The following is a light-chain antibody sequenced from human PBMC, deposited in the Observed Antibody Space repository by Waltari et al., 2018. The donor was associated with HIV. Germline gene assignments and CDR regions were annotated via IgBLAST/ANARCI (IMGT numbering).Light chain of an antibody. CDR3: GTWDSSLSTGGV. J-gene: IGLJ1*01. V-gene: IGLV1-51*01. CDR1: SSNIGRTT. Sequence: QSELSQPPSASGTPGQRVAISCSGSSSNIGRTTVNWYQQLPGTAPKLLIYDNNKRPSGIPDRFSGSKSGTSATLGITGLQTGDEADYYCGTWDSSLSTGGVFGTGTKVTVL. CDR2: DNN.